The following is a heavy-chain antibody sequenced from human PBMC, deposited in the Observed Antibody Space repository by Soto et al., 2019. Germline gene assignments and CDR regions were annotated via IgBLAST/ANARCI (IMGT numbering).Heavy chain of an antibody. J-gene: IGHJ4*02. Sequence: QVQLVESGGGVVQPGRSLRLSCAASGFTFSSYAMHWVRQAPGKGLEWVAVISYDGSNKYYADSVKGRFTISRDNSKNTLYLQMNSLRAEDTAVYYCARDPLPSYSSGLFDYWGQGTLVTVSS. D-gene: IGHD6-19*01. CDR3: ARDPLPSYSSGLFDY. CDR2: ISYDGSNK. CDR1: GFTFSSYA. V-gene: IGHV3-30-3*01.